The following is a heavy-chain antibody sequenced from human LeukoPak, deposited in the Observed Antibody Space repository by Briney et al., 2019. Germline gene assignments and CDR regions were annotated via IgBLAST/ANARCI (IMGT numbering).Heavy chain of an antibody. D-gene: IGHD3-22*01. J-gene: IGHJ5*02. CDR2: IIPIFGTA. CDR3: ARDRSTYYYDSSGYPT. Sequence: ASVKVPCKASGGTFSSYAISWVRQAPGQGLEWMGGIIPIFGTANYAQKFQGRVTITADESTSTAYMELSSLRSEDTAVYYCARDRSTYYYDSSGYPTWGQGTLVTVSS. CDR1: GGTFSSYA. V-gene: IGHV1-69*13.